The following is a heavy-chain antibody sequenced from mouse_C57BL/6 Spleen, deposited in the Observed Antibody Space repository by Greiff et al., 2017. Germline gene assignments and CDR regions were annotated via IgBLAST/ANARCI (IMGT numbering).Heavy chain of an antibody. D-gene: IGHD4-1*01. CDR3: TANWDGARFAY. J-gene: IGHJ3*01. V-gene: IGHV6-3*01. CDR2: IRLKSDNYAT. Sequence: EVKLVESGGGLVQPGGSMKLSCVASGFTFSNYWMNWVRQSPEKGLEWVAQIRLKSDNYATHYAVSVKGRFTISRDDSKSSVYLQMNNLRAEDTGIYYCTANWDGARFAYWGQGTLVTVSA. CDR1: GFTFSNYW.